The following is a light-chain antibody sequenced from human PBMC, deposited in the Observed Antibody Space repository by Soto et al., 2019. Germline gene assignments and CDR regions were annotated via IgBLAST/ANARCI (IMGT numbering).Light chain of an antibody. CDR2: GAS. Sequence: EIAMTQSPATLSVSPGERATLSCRASQSVNSNLAWYQQKPGQAPRLLIYGASTRATGVPARFSGRWSGTEITRSISRRHSEDFAVYFCQQYNNLPTFGQGTKGEIK. J-gene: IGKJ1*01. CDR3: QQYNNLPT. V-gene: IGKV3-15*01. CDR1: QSVNSN.